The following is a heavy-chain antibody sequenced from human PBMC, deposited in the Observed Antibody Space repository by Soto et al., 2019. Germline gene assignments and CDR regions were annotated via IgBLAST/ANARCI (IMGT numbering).Heavy chain of an antibody. V-gene: IGHV4-30-2*01. Sequence: QLRLQESGSGLVKPSQTLSLTCAVSGGSISSGGYSWSWIRQPPGKGLEWIGYIYHSGSTYYNPSLDSRVTLSVDRSKHQFSLKLSSVTAADTAVYYCARSMTTVTTNDYWGQGSLVTVSS. CDR2: IYHSGST. J-gene: IGHJ4*02. CDR3: ARSMTTVTTNDY. CDR1: GGSISSGGYS. D-gene: IGHD4-17*01.